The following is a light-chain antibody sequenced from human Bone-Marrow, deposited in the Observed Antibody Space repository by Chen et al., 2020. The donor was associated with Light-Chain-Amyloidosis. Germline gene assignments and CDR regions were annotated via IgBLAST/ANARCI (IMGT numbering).Light chain of an antibody. J-gene: IGKJ4*01. CDR3: QQRSNWPLT. Sequence: EIVLTQSPATLYLSPGERATLSCRASQSVDTYLVWYQQKPGQPPRLLISGASTRASGIPARFSGSGSGTDFTLTISSLEPEDFAVYYCQQRSNWPLTFGGGTKVEI. CDR2: GAS. CDR1: QSVDTY. V-gene: IGKV3-11*01.